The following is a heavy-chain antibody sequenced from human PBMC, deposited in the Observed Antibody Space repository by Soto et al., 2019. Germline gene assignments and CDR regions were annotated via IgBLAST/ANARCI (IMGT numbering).Heavy chain of an antibody. J-gene: IGHJ4*02. D-gene: IGHD1-26*01. CDR1: GFAFSSYA. CDR3: AKDRVGATVFDY. CDR2: FSDSGGST. V-gene: IGHV3-23*01. Sequence: EVQLLESGGGLVQPGGSLRLSCAASGFAFSSYAMSWVRQAPGKELEWVSTFSDSGGSTYYADSVKGRFTISRDNSKNTLYLQMNSLRAEDTAVYYCAKDRVGATVFDYWGQGTLVTVSS.